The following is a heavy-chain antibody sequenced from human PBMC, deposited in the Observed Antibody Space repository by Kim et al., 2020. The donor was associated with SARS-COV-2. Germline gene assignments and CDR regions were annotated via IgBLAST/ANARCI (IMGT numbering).Heavy chain of an antibody. CDR3: TRRLGVRGAHMDV. Sequence: YAASVKGRFTISRDDSKSIAYLQMNSLKTEDTAVYYCTRRLGVRGAHMDVWGQGTTVTVSS. J-gene: IGHJ6*02. V-gene: IGHV3-49*02. D-gene: IGHD3-10*01.